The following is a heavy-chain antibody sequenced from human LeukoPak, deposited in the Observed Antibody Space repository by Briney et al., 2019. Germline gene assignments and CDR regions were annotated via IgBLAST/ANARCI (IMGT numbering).Heavy chain of an antibody. D-gene: IGHD1-7*01. V-gene: IGHV4-30-2*01. Sequence: PSETLSLTCTVSGGSISSGGYYWSWIRQTPGKGLEWIGYIYHSGSTYYNPSLKSRVTISVDRSKNQFSLKLSSVTAADTAVYYCASPETGTNGAIRYWGQGTLVTVSS. CDR3: ASPETGTNGAIRY. J-gene: IGHJ4*02. CDR1: GGSISSGGYY. CDR2: IYHSGST.